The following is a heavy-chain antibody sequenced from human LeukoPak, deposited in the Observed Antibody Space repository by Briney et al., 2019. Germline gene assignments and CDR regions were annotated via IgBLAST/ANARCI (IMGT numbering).Heavy chain of an antibody. V-gene: IGHV3-7*01. CDR2: IKDDGSEK. J-gene: IGHJ4*02. Sequence: GGSLRLSCAASGFTFSSYWMSWVRQAPGKGLEWVATIKDDGSEKYYVDSVKGRFSISRDNAKNSLYLQMDSLRVEDTAVYYCARDPLRRFDYWGQGTLVPVSS. CDR1: GFTFSSYW. CDR3: ARDPLRRFDY.